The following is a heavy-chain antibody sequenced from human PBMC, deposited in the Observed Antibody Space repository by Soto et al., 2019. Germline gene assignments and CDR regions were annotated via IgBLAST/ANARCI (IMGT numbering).Heavy chain of an antibody. D-gene: IGHD3-10*01. CDR2: ISYDGSNK. CDR3: ARPDYGSGSYPDY. J-gene: IGHJ4*02. CDR1: GFTFSSYA. V-gene: IGHV3-30-3*01. Sequence: QVQLVESGGGVVQPGRSLRLSCTASGFTFSSYAMHRVRQAPGKGLEWVAVISYDGSNKYYADSVKGRFTISRDNSKNTLFLQMNSLRAEDTAVYYCARPDYGSGSYPDYWGQGTLVTVSS.